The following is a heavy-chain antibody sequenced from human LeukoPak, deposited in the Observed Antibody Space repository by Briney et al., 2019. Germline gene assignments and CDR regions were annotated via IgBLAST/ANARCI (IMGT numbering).Heavy chain of an antibody. V-gene: IGHV3-48*01. J-gene: IGHJ4*01. CDR1: GLTLSSYN. CDR3: ATKNPGDN. Sequence: GGSLRLSCVVSGLTLSSYNMNWVRQAPGRGLECVSFISSDSHDTHYAGSVKGRFTVSRDNAKNSLYLQMNSLRVEDTGIYYCATKNPGDNWGHGTLVTVSA. D-gene: IGHD2/OR15-2a*01. CDR2: ISSDSHDT.